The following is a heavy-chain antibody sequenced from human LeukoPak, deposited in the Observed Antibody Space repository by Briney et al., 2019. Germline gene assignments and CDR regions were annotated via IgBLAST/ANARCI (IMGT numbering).Heavy chain of an antibody. V-gene: IGHV3-30*18. CDR1: RFTFSSYG. CDR2: ISYDGSNK. D-gene: IGHD6-19*01. J-gene: IGHJ6*04. Sequence: PGRTLRLSCAAPRFTFSSYGMHWVRQAPGKGLEWVAVISYDGSNKYYADSVKGRFTISRDNSKNTVYLQMNSLRAEDTAVYYCAKQGGSGWNYYYGMDVWGKGTTVTVSS. CDR3: AKQGGSGWNYYYGMDV.